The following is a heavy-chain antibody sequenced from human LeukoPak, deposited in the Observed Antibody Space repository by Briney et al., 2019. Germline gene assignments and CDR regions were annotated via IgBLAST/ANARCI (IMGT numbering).Heavy chain of an antibody. CDR2: ISSSGSTI. CDR1: GFTFSDYY. D-gene: IGHD6-6*01. Sequence: GGSLRLSRAASGFTFSDYYMSWIRQAPGKGLEWVSYISSSGSTIYYADSVKGRFTISRDNAKNSLYLQMNSLRAEDTAVYYCARDRMRRSSIAARFFDYWGQGTLVTVSS. CDR3: ARDRMRRSSIAARFFDY. V-gene: IGHV3-11*01. J-gene: IGHJ4*02.